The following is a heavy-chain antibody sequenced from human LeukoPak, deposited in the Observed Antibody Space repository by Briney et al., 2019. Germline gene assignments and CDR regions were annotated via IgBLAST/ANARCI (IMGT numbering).Heavy chain of an antibody. Sequence: GGSLQISWQGSGYSFTSYWIGGVRRLPGKGLEGMGIIYPGDSDTRYSPSFQGQVTISADKSISTAYLQWSSLKASDTAMYYCARLGYGLNDAFDIWGQGTMVTVSS. CDR2: IYPGDSDT. CDR1: GYSFTSYW. V-gene: IGHV5-51*01. J-gene: IGHJ3*02. D-gene: IGHD5-18*01. CDR3: ARLGYGLNDAFDI.